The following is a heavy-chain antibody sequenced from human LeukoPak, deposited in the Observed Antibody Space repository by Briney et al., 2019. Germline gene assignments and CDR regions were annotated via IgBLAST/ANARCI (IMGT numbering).Heavy chain of an antibody. CDR3: ARGKAVAGTFSWFDP. J-gene: IGHJ5*02. V-gene: IGHV3-48*03. CDR2: ISSSGTTL. Sequence: GGSLRLSCAASGFTFSSYEMNWGRQAPGKGLEWVSYISSSGTTLYYADSVKGRFTISKDNAKNTLYLQMNSLRAEDTAVYYCARGKAVAGTFSWFDPWGQGTLVTVSS. CDR1: GFTFSSYE. D-gene: IGHD6-19*01.